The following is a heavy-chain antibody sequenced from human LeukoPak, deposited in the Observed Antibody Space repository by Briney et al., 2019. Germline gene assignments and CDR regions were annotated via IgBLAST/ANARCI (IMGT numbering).Heavy chain of an antibody. CDR3: ARGRALFD. CDR2: INHSGST. D-gene: IGHD2-21*01. CDR1: GFTFSNYA. J-gene: IGHJ4*02. V-gene: IGHV4-34*01. Sequence: GSLRLSCAASGFTFSNYAMRWVRQPPGKGLEWLGEINHSGSTNYNPSLKSRVTISVDTSKNQFSLKLSSVTAADTAVYYCARGRALFDWGQGTLVTVSS.